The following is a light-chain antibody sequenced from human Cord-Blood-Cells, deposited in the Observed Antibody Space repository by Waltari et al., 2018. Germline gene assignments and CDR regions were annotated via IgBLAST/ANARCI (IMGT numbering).Light chain of an antibody. Sequence: QSALTQPASVSGSPGQSITISCPGPSSDVGGYNCVSWYQQHPGKAPKLMIYDVSKRPSGVSNRFSGSKSGNTASLTISGLQAEDEADYYCSSYTSSSTLVFGGGTKLTVL. CDR1: SSDVGGYNC. V-gene: IGLV2-14*01. CDR3: SSYTSSSTLV. J-gene: IGLJ3*02. CDR2: DVS.